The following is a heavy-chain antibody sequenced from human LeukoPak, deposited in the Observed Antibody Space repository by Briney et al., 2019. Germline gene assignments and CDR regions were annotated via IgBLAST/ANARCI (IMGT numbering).Heavy chain of an antibody. V-gene: IGHV4-59*01. CDR1: GVSISSYY. D-gene: IGHD3-10*01. J-gene: IGHJ5*02. CDR3: ARGEGSSMVRGVFFWFDP. CDR2: IYYSGTT. Sequence: SETLSLTCTVSGVSISSYYWNWIRQPPGKGLEWIGSIYYSGTTNYNPSLKSRVTISLDTFKTQFSLKLSSVTAVDTAVYYCARGEGSSMVRGVFFWFDPWGQGSLVTVSS.